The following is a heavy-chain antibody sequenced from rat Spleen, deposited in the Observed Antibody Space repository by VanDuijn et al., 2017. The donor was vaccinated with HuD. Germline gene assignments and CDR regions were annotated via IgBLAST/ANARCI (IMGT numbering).Heavy chain of an antibody. Sequence: EVQLVESGGGLVQPERSLKLSCSASGFTFSSSAIAWFRQAPTNGPEWVATTNYDGSSTYYLYSVKGRFTISRDNAKRTLYLQMNSLRSEDTATYYCATLTPLFAYWGQGTLVTVSS. CDR1: GFTFSSSA. CDR2: TNYDGSST. D-gene: IGHD3-4*01. J-gene: IGHJ3*01. V-gene: IGHV5-29*01. CDR3: ATLTPLFAY.